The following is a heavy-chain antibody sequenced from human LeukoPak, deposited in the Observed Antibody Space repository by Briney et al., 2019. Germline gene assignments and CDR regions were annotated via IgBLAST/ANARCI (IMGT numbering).Heavy chain of an antibody. J-gene: IGHJ3*02. CDR3: ARGATVGPHDAFDI. CDR1: GFTFSSFG. D-gene: IGHD1-26*01. Sequence: GGSLRLSCAASGFTFSSFGMHWVRQAPGKGLEWVAFTGFDETETYYADSLKGRFTVSRDNSKNTLYLQMGSLRAEDMAVYYCARGATVGPHDAFDIWGQGTMVTVSS. CDR2: TGFDETET. V-gene: IGHV3-30*02.